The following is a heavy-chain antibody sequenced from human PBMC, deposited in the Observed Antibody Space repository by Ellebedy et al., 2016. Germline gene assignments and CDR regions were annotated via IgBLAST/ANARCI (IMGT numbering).Heavy chain of an antibody. J-gene: IGHJ6*02. D-gene: IGHD5-18*01. Sequence: GESLKISCAASEFTFSSYAMSWVRQAPGKGLEWVSGISDSGGSTYYADSVKGRFTISRDNSKNMLYLQMNSLRAEDTAVYYCATDTPMVLRLYPFYYGMDVWGQGTTVTVSS. V-gene: IGHV3-23*01. CDR3: ATDTPMVLRLYPFYYGMDV. CDR2: ISDSGGST. CDR1: EFTFSSYA.